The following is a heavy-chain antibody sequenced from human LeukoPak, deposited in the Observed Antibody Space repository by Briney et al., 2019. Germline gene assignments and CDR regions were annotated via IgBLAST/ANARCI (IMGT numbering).Heavy chain of an antibody. Sequence: SETLSLTCAVSGGSISSSNWWSWVRQPPGKGLEWIGEINHSGSTNYNPSLKSRVTISVDTSKNQFSLKLSSVTAADTAVYYCARPYGSGSYYNSHFDYWGQGTLVTVSS. CDR2: INHSGST. CDR3: ARPYGSGSYYNSHFDY. CDR1: GGSISSSNW. J-gene: IGHJ4*02. V-gene: IGHV4-4*02. D-gene: IGHD3-10*01.